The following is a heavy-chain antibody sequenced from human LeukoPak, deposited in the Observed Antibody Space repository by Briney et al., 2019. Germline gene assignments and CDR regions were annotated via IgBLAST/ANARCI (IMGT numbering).Heavy chain of an antibody. V-gene: IGHV1-69*04. CDR2: IIPVFGIA. CDR1: GGTFSSYA. CDR3: ASGLCGGDYYNFDY. Sequence: ASVNVACKASGGTFSSYAISWVRQAPGQGLEWMGRIIPVFGIANYPQKFQGRVTITADKSTSTAYMELSSLRSEDTAVYYCASGLCGGDYYNFDYWAQGTLVTVSS. D-gene: IGHD2-21*02. J-gene: IGHJ4*02.